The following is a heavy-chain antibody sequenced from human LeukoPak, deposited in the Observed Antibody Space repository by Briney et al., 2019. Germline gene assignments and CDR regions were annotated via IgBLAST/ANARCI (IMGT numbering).Heavy chain of an antibody. J-gene: IGHJ4*02. V-gene: IGHV3-7*01. Sequence: GGSLRLSCTASGFIFNKYWMSWVRQAPGKGLEWVATVREDGAEKYYVDSVKGRITISRDNAKNSLYPQINSPRVEDTAVYYCAKDQERYCSGGSCYPFDYWGQGTLVTVSS. D-gene: IGHD2-15*01. CDR1: GFIFNKYW. CDR2: VREDGAEK. CDR3: AKDQERYCSGGSCYPFDY.